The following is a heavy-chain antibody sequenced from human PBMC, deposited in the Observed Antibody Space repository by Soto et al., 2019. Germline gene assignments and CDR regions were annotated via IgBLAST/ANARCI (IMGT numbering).Heavy chain of an antibody. Sequence: SVKVSCKASGGTFSSYAISWVRQAPGQGLEWMGGIIPIFGTANYAQKFQGRVTITADESTSTAYMELSSLRSEDTAVYYCATLRALVAPSVYWGQGTLVTVSS. J-gene: IGHJ4*02. D-gene: IGHD5-12*01. V-gene: IGHV1-69*13. CDR3: ATLRALVAPSVY. CDR1: GGTFSSYA. CDR2: IIPIFGTA.